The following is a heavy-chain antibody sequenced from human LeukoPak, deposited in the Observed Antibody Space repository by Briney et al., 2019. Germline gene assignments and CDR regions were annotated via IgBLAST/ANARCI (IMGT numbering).Heavy chain of an antibody. CDR2: ISYDGSNK. CDR1: GFTFSSYA. V-gene: IGHV3-30-3*01. CDR3: AKEYFGISGWYVY. D-gene: IGHD6-19*01. Sequence: PGGSLRLSCAASGFTFSSYAMHWVRQAPGKGLEWVAVISYDGSNKYYADSVKGRFTISRDNSKNTLYLQMNSLRAEDTAVYYCAKEYFGISGWYVYWGQGTLVTVSS. J-gene: IGHJ4*02.